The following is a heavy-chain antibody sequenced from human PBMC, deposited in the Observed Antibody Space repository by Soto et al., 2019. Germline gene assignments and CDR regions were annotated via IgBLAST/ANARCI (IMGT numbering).Heavy chain of an antibody. J-gene: IGHJ6*02. CDR2: IYPGDSDT. Sequence: GESLKISCKGSGYSFTSYWIGWVRQMPVKGLEWMGIIYPGDSDTRYSPSFQGQVTISADKSISTAYLQWSSLKASDTAMYYCARQYYSSPPYCYGMDVWGQGTTVTAP. CDR1: GYSFTSYW. V-gene: IGHV5-51*01. D-gene: IGHD3-10*01. CDR3: ARQYYSSPPYCYGMDV.